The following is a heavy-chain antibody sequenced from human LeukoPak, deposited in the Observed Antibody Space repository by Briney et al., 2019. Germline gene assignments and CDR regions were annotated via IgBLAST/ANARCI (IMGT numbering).Heavy chain of an antibody. Sequence: PGGSLRLSCAASGFTFSSYAMSWVRQAPGKGLEWVSAISGSGGSTYYADSVKGRFTISRDNSKNTLYLQMNSLRAEDTAVYYCARDQAALLGYCSSTSCYYYYGMDVWGQGTTVTVSS. CDR3: ARDQAALLGYCSSTSCYYYYGMDV. CDR1: GFTFSSYA. V-gene: IGHV3-23*01. CDR2: ISGSGGST. J-gene: IGHJ6*02. D-gene: IGHD2-2*01.